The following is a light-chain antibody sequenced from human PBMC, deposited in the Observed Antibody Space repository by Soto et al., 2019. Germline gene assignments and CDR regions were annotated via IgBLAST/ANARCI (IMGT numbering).Light chain of an antibody. CDR2: DAS. J-gene: IGKJ5*01. CDR3: QQRSNWPIT. V-gene: IGKV3-11*01. Sequence: EIVLTQSPATLSLSPGERATLSCRASQSVSSYLAWYQQKPGQAPRLLIYDASNRATGIPARFSGSGSGTDXXXXIXXLXXEDFAVYYCQQRSNWPITFGQGTRLEIK. CDR1: QSVSSY.